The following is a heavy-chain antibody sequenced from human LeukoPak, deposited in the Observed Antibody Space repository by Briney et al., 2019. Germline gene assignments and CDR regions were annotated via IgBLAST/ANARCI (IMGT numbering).Heavy chain of an antibody. CDR2: ISYDGSNK. Sequence: GGSLRLSCAASGFTFSSYAMHWVRQAPGKGLEWVAVISYDGSNKYYADSVKGRFTISRDNSKNTMYLQMNSLRAEDTAVYYCAREFHPSRITIFGVVYNWFDPWGQGTLVTVSS. V-gene: IGHV3-30-3*01. CDR3: AREFHPSRITIFGVVYNWFDP. J-gene: IGHJ5*02. CDR1: GFTFSSYA. D-gene: IGHD3-3*01.